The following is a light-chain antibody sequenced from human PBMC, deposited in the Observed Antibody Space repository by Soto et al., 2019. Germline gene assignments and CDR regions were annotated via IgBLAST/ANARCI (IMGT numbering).Light chain of an antibody. CDR1: QSISGS. Sequence: DIQMTQSPSTLSASVGDRVTITCRASQSISGSLARYQQKPGKAPKLLIYEASTLKSGVPSRFSGSGSGTDYTFTIGSRHPDDSSSYYCQQYNGFRTFGQGTRVEIK. CDR2: EAS. CDR3: QQYNGFRT. V-gene: IGKV1-5*03. J-gene: IGKJ1*01.